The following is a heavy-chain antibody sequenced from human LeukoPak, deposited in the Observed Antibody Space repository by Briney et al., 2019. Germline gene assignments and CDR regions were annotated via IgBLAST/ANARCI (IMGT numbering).Heavy chain of an antibody. J-gene: IGHJ4*02. CDR2: IYSGGST. Sequence: GGSLRLSCAASGFTVSSNYMSWVRQAPGKGLEWVSVIYSGGSTYYADSVKGRFTISRDNSKNTLYLQMNSLRAEDTAVYYCARAVPYYDILTGYYPYYFDYWGQGTLVTVSS. CDR3: ARAVPYYDILTGYYPYYFDY. D-gene: IGHD3-9*01. V-gene: IGHV3-53*01. CDR1: GFTVSSNY.